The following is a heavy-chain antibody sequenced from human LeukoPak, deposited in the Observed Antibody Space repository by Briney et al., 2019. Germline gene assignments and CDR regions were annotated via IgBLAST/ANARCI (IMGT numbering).Heavy chain of an antibody. CDR3: AKERYCSSTSCEHDY. D-gene: IGHD2-2*01. J-gene: IGHJ4*02. Sequence: GGPLRLSCAASGFTFSSYAMSWVRQAPGKGLEWVSAISGSGGSTYYADSVKGRFTISRDNSKNTLYLQMNSLRAEDTAVYYCAKERYCSSTSCEHDYWGQGTLVTVSS. V-gene: IGHV3-23*01. CDR2: ISGSGGST. CDR1: GFTFSSYA.